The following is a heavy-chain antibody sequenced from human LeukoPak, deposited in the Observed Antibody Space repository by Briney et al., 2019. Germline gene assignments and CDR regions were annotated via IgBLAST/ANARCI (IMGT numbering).Heavy chain of an antibody. D-gene: IGHD3-22*01. CDR3: ARRAQTYYYDSSGYPTYYYYYMDV. J-gene: IGHJ6*03. Sequence: SETLSLTCTVSGGSISSSSYYWGWIRQPPGKGLEWIGSIYYSGSTYYNPSLKSRVTISVDTSKNQFSLKLRSVTAADTAVYYCARRAQTYYYDSSGYPTYYYYYMDVWGKGTTVTISS. CDR2: IYYSGST. CDR1: GGSISSSSYY. V-gene: IGHV4-39*01.